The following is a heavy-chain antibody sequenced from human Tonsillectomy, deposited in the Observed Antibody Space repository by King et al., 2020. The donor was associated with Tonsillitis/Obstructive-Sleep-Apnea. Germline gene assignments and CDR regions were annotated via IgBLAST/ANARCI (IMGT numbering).Heavy chain of an antibody. V-gene: IGHV4-59*01. D-gene: IGHD3-10*01. Sequence: QVQLQESGPGLVKPSETLSLSCTVSGDSISSYYWSWIRQPPGKGLEWIGYIYYSGSTNYNPSLKSRVTISLDTSKNQFSLKLSSVTAADTAVYYCAKGGRGAGNFDLWGRGTLVTVSS. J-gene: IGHJ2*01. CDR2: IYYSGST. CDR1: GDSISSYY. CDR3: AKGGRGAGNFDL.